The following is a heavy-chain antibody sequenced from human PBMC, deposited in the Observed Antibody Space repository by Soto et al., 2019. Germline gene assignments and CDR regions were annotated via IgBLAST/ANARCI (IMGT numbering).Heavy chain of an antibody. V-gene: IGHV4-30-4*01. CDR2: ISYSGTT. Sequence: SETLSLTCTVSGGSISSGNYYWSWIRQPPGKGLEWIGFISYSGTTHYSASLRSRVSISVDTSKNQFSLDLSSVTAADTAVYYCATMGTPVTGLYYFDYWGQGTLVS. D-gene: IGHD4-17*01. CDR1: GGSISSGNYY. CDR3: ATMGTPVTGLYYFDY. J-gene: IGHJ4*02.